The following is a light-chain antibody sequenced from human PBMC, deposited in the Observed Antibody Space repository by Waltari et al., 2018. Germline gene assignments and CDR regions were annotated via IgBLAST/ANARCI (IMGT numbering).Light chain of an antibody. Sequence: QSALTQPPSASGSPGQSVTIPCTGPSSDVGVYTHVSWYQQPPGKAPKLMSYEVSKWPSGVPDRFSGSKSGNTASLTVSGLQAEDEADYYCSSFAGSNTYVFGTGTKVTVL. J-gene: IGLJ1*01. V-gene: IGLV2-8*01. CDR2: EVS. CDR3: SSFAGSNTYV. CDR1: SSDVGVYTH.